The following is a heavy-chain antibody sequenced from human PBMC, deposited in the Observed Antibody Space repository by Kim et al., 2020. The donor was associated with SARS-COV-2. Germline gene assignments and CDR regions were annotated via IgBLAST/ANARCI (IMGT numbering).Heavy chain of an antibody. CDR2: ISWNSGSI. CDR1: GFTFGDYA. V-gene: IGHV3-9*01. CDR3: AKGYCSSTSCSYFMDV. D-gene: IGHD2-2*01. J-gene: IGHJ6*03. Sequence: GGSLRLSCAASGFTFGDYAMRWVRQAPGKGLEWVSGISWNSGSIGYADSVKGRFTISRDNAKNSLYLQMNSLRAEDTALYYCAKGYCSSTSCSYFMDVWG.